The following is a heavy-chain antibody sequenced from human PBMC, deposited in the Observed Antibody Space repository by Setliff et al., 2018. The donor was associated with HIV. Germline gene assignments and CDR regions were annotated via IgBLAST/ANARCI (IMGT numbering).Heavy chain of an antibody. CDR3: SRSHYSRGESFDY. V-gene: IGHV3-21*01. D-gene: IGHD2-21*01. Sequence: PGGSLRLSCAASGFSFNTYSMSWVRQAPGKGLEGVSSISSSGTYIYYADSMKGRFTISRDKAGNSLYLQMNNVRAEDTAVYYWSRSHYSRGESFDYWGQGTLVTVSS. CDR1: GFSFNTYS. CDR2: ISSSGTYI. J-gene: IGHJ4*02.